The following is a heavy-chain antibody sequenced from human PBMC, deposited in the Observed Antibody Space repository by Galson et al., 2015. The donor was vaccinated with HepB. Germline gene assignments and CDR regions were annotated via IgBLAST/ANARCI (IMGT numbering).Heavy chain of an antibody. V-gene: IGHV3-11*01. Sequence: SLRLSCAASGFTFSDYYMSWIRQAPGKGLEWVSYISSSGRTIYYADSVKGRFTISRDNAKNSLFVQMNSLRAEDTAVYYCARVSKRDTYYYGSGSYSYFDYWGLGTLVTVSS. J-gene: IGHJ4*02. D-gene: IGHD3-10*01. CDR1: GFTFSDYY. CDR3: ARVSKRDTYYYGSGSYSYFDY. CDR2: ISSSGRTI.